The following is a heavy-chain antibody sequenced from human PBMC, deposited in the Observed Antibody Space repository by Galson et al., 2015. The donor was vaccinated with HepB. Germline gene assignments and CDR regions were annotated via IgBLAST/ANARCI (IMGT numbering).Heavy chain of an antibody. CDR1: GFTVSDYY. Sequence: SLRLSCAASGFTVSDYYMSWIRQAPGKGLEWLSYISKSGSIVYYADSVKGRFTISRDNAKNSLYLQMNSLRAEDTAVYYCATGEPYYYGSGSYLSFDYWGQGTLVTVSS. CDR2: ISKSGSIV. D-gene: IGHD3-10*01. J-gene: IGHJ4*02. CDR3: ATGEPYYYGSGSYLSFDY. V-gene: IGHV3-11*01.